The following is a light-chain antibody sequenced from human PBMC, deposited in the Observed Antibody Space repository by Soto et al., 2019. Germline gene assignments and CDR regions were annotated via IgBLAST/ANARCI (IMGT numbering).Light chain of an antibody. CDR1: QSLLHSNGYNY. CDR3: MQALQTPPFT. Sequence: DFLMTQSPLSLPVTPGEPASISCRSSQSLLHSNGYNYLDWYLQKPGQSPQLLIYLGSNRASGVPDWFSGSGSGTDFTLKISRVEAYDVGVYYCMQALQTPPFTFGQGTKLEIK. CDR2: LGS. V-gene: IGKV2-28*01. J-gene: IGKJ2*01.